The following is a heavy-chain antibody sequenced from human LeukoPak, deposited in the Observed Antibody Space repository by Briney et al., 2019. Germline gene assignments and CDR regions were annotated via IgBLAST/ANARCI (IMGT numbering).Heavy chain of an antibody. CDR3: ARDRYGDYSNWFDP. J-gene: IGHJ5*02. CDR1: GGTFSSYA. V-gene: IGHV1-69*13. CDR2: IIPIFGTA. Sequence: ASVKVSCKASGGTFSSYAISWVRQAPGQGLEWMGGIIPIFGTANYAQKFQGRVTITADESTSTAYMELSSLRSEDTAVYYCARDRYGDYSNWFDPWGQGTLVTVSS. D-gene: IGHD4-17*01.